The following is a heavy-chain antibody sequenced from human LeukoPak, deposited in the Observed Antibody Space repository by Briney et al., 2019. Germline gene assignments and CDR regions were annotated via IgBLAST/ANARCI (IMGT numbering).Heavy chain of an antibody. J-gene: IGHJ3*02. V-gene: IGHV4-4*02. Sequence: PSGTLSLTCAVSGGSISSSNWWSWVRQPPGKGLEWIGEIYHSGSTNYNPSLKSRVTISVDKSKNQFSLKLSSVTAADTAVYYCARIFRTVTTLDQGYGISFDIWGQGTMVTVSS. CDR1: GGSISSSNW. CDR2: IYHSGST. CDR3: ARIFRTVTTLDQGYGISFDI. D-gene: IGHD4-17*01.